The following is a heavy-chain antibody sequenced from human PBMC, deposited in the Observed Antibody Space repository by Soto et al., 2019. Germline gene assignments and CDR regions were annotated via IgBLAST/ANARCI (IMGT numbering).Heavy chain of an antibody. CDR2: INHSGSS. D-gene: IGHD2-15*01. CDR3: ARARGYCSGGSCRFFDY. J-gene: IGHJ4*02. CDR1: GGSFSGYY. Sequence: PSETLSLTCAVYGGSFSGYYWSWIRQPPGKGLEWIGEINHSGSSNYNPSLKSRFTISVDTSKNQFSLKLSSVTAADTAVYYCARARGYCSGGSCRFFDYWGQETLVTVSS. V-gene: IGHV4-34*01.